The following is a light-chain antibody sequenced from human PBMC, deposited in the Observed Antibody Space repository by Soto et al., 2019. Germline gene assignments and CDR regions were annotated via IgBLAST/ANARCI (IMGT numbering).Light chain of an antibody. CDR2: DAS. CDR1: QSVSSY. V-gene: IGKV3-11*01. Sequence: EIVLTQSPATLSLSPGERATLSCRASQSVSSYLAWYQQKPGQAPRLLIYDASNRATGIPARFSVSGSGTDFTLTISSLEPEDVAVYYCQQRSNWPSTFGGGTKVEIK. J-gene: IGKJ4*01. CDR3: QQRSNWPST.